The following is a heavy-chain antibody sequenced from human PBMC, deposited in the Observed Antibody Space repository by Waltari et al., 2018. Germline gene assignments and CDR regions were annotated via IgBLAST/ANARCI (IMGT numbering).Heavy chain of an antibody. CDR2: IYAGGGT. CDR3: ATRYGDYGGDAFDI. Sequence: EVQLVESGGNLIRPGGSLRRSCAASGFTVSSNYMSWVRQAPGKGLEWVSLIYAGGGTYYADSVKGRFTISRDSSKNTLYLQLNSLRPEDTAVYYCATRYGDYGGDAFDIWGQGTMVTVSS. D-gene: IGHD4-17*01. J-gene: IGHJ3*02. CDR1: GFTVSSNY. V-gene: IGHV3-53*01.